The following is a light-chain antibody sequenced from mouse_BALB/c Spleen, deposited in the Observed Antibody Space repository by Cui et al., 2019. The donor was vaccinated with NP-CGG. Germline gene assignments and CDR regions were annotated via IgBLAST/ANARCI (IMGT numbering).Light chain of an antibody. CDR3: ALWYSNHWV. CDR1: TGAVTTTNY. Sequence: QAVVTQESALTTSPGETVTLTCRSSTGAVTTTNYAKWVQEKPDHLFTGLIGGTNNRAPGVPARFSGSLIGDKAALTIAGAQTDDEAIYFCALWYSNHWVFGGGTKLTVL. J-gene: IGLJ1*01. CDR2: GTN. V-gene: IGLV1*01.